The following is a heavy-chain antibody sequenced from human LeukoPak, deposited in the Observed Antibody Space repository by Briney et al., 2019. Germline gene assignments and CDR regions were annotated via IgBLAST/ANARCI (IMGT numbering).Heavy chain of an antibody. Sequence: ASVKVSCKASGGTFSSYAISWVRQAPGQGLEWMGGIIPIFGTANYAQKFQGRVTITADESTSTAYMELSSLRSEDTAVYYCATLTTVTTLRRYYFDYWGQGTLVTVSS. CDR3: ATLTTVTTLRRYYFDY. CDR2: IIPIFGTA. CDR1: GGTFSSYA. D-gene: IGHD4-17*01. V-gene: IGHV1-69*13. J-gene: IGHJ4*02.